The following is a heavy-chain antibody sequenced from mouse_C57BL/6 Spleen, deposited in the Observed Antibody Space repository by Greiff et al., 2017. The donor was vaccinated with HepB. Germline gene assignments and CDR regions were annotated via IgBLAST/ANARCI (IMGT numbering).Heavy chain of an antibody. V-gene: IGHV5-4*01. CDR3: ARDGIYYDYGTWFAY. D-gene: IGHD2-4*01. CDR2: ISDGGSYT. J-gene: IGHJ3*01. CDR1: GFTFSSYA. Sequence: DVKLVESGGGLVKPGGSLKLSCAASGFTFSSYAMSWVRQTPEKRLEWVATISDGGSYTYYPDNVKGRFTISRDNAKNNLYLQMSHLKSEDTAMYYCARDGIYYDYGTWFAYWGQGTLVTVSA.